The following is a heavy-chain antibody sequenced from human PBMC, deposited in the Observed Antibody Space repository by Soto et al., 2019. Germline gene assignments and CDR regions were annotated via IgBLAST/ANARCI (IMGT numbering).Heavy chain of an antibody. CDR3: ARDGYYDFWSGQPNAFDI. D-gene: IGHD3-3*01. Sequence: QVQLVQSGAEVKKPGASVKVSCKASGYTFTSYGISWVRQAPGQGLEWMGWISAYNGNTNYAQKLQGRVTMTTDPSTSTAYMELRSLRSDDTAVYYCARDGYYDFWSGQPNAFDIWGQGTMVTVSS. CDR1: GYTFTSYG. V-gene: IGHV1-18*01. J-gene: IGHJ3*02. CDR2: ISAYNGNT.